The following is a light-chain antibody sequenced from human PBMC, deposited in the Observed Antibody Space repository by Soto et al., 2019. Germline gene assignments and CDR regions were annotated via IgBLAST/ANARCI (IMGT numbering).Light chain of an antibody. V-gene: IGLV2-8*01. Sequence: QSALTQPPSASGSPGQSVTISCTGASSDVGGYSYVSWYQQHPGKAPKLMIYEVSKRPSGVPDRFSGSKFGNTASLTVSGLQAEDEADYYCSSYGGINNLVFGGGTKLTVL. CDR3: SSYGGINNLV. J-gene: IGLJ2*01. CDR2: EVS. CDR1: SSDVGGYSY.